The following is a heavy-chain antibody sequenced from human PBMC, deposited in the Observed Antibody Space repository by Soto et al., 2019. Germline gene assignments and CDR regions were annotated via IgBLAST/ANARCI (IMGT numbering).Heavy chain of an antibody. D-gene: IGHD5-18*01. CDR3: AKVGYVDTAMAGFDY. CDR1: GFTFSSYA. V-gene: IGHV3-23*01. Sequence: PGGSLRLSCAASGFTFSSYAMSWVRQAPGKGLEWVSAISGSGGSTYYADSVKGRFTISRDNSKNTLYMQMNSLRAEDTAVYYCAKVGYVDTAMAGFDYWGQGTLVTVSS. CDR2: ISGSGGST. J-gene: IGHJ4*02.